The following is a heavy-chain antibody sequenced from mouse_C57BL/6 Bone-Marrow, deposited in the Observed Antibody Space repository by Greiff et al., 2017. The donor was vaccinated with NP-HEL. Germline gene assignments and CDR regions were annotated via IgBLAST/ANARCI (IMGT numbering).Heavy chain of an antibody. CDR1: GYAFSSSW. D-gene: IGHD1-1*01. Sequence: QVQLKESGPELVKPGASVKISCKASGYAFSSSWMNWVKQRPGKGLEWIGRIYPGDGDTNYNGKFKGKATLTADKSSSTAYMQLSSLTSEDSAVYFCANHYYYGSSYLDYWGQGTTLTVSS. V-gene: IGHV1-82*01. CDR3: ANHYYYGSSYLDY. CDR2: IYPGDGDT. J-gene: IGHJ2*01.